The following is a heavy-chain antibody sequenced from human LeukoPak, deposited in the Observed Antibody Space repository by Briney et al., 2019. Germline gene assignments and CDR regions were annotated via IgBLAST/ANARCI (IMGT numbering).Heavy chain of an antibody. CDR1: GFTFSSYA. D-gene: IGHD3-16*01. CDR2: ISYDGSNK. V-gene: IGHV3-30*04. J-gene: IGHJ6*02. CDR3: ARGGSLRPKYYYGMDV. Sequence: GRSLRLSCAASGFTFSSYAMHWVRQAPGKGLEWVAVISYDGSNKYYADSVKGRFTISRDNSKNTLYLQMNSLRAEDTAVYYCARGGSLRPKYYYGMDVWGRGTTVTVSS.